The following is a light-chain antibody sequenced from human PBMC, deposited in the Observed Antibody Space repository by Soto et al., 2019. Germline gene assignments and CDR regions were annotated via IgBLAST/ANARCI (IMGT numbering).Light chain of an antibody. J-gene: IGKJ1*01. Sequence: DIQITQSPSSLSTSVGDRVTITCRASQGISNYLAWYQQKPGKVPKLLIYVASTLQSGVPSRFSGSGSEIDFTLTISSLQPEDVATYYCQKYKIAPWPFGQEANV. CDR3: QKYKIAPWP. CDR1: QGISNY. CDR2: VAS. V-gene: IGKV1-27*01.